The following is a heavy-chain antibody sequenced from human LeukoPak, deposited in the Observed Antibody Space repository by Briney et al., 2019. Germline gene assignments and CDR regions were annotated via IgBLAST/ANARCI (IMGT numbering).Heavy chain of an antibody. CDR3: ARSSGTGTFSY. CDR1: GDSISRSAYY. D-gene: IGHD6-25*01. V-gene: IGHV4-39*02. CDR2: VYYGRSP. J-gene: IGHJ4*02. Sequence: SETLSLTCTVSGDSISRSAYYWAWIRQPPGKGLEWIGSVYYGRSPYFNPSLESRATISVDTSKNHFSLKMSSVTAADTAVYYCARSSGTGTFSYWGQGTLVTVSS.